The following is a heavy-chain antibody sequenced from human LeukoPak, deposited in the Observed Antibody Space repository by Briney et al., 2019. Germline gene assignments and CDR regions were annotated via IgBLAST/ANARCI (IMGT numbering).Heavy chain of an antibody. V-gene: IGHV3-21*01. J-gene: IGHJ4*02. Sequence: GGSLRLSCAASGFTFSSYSMNWVRQAPGKGLEWVSSISSSSSYIYYADSVKGRFTISRDNAKNSLYLQMNSLRAEDTAVYYCARENGDYSPFDYRGQGTLVTVSS. D-gene: IGHD4-17*01. CDR1: GFTFSSYS. CDR3: ARENGDYSPFDY. CDR2: ISSSSSYI.